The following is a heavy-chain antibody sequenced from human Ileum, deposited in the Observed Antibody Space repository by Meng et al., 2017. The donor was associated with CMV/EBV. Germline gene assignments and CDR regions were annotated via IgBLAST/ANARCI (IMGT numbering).Heavy chain of an antibody. CDR2: GHPSGTT. Sequence: SETLSLTCTVSGGSISSGGYYWSWSRQPPGKGLDWMGFGHPSGTTSYTPSLKSRLTISRDTTKNQFSLRLTSVTAADTAVYYCARDRGNGYDDALAYWGHGTMVTVSS. V-gene: IGHV4-61*08. J-gene: IGHJ4*01. D-gene: IGHD5-18*01. CDR3: ARDRGNGYDDALAY. CDR1: GGSISSGGYY.